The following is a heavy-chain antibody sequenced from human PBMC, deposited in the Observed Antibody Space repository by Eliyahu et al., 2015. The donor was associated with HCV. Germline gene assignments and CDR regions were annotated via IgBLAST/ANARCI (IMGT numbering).Heavy chain of an antibody. D-gene: IGHD1-26*01. CDR1: GFTFSNYA. Sequence: EVQLLESGGGLVQPGGSLRLSCAASGFTFSNYAMSWVRQAPGKGLEWVSAVSGSGSTRYFADSVRGRFTISRDNSKNTLYLQMNSLRAEDTAVYYCAKEYSESYSKFYFDFWGQGTLVTVSS. V-gene: IGHV3-23*01. CDR2: VSGSGSTR. J-gene: IGHJ4*02. CDR3: AKEYSESYSKFYFDF.